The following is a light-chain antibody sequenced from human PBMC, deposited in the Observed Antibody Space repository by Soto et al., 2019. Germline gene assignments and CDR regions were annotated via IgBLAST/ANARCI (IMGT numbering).Light chain of an antibody. CDR3: QQYGSSPLT. Sequence: EIVLTQSPGTLSLSPGKRATLSCRASQSVSNFYLAWYQQKPGQTPRLLIYGASSRATGIPDRFSGSGSGTDFTLTISRLESEDFAVYYCQQYGSSPLTFGGGTKVEI. CDR2: GAS. CDR1: QSVSNFY. J-gene: IGKJ4*01. V-gene: IGKV3-20*01.